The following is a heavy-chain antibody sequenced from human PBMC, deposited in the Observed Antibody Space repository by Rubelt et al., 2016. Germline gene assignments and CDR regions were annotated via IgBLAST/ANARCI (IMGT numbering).Heavy chain of an antibody. D-gene: IGHD1/OR15-1a*01. CDR2: VYDSGGS. CDR1: GGSIESTAYS. CDR3: TTISLTGTSARRYFGP. J-gene: IGHJ5*02. V-gene: IGHV4-39*01. Sequence: QLQLQESGPGLVRPSETLSLTCTVSGGSIESTAYSWGWIRQPPGKGLEWIGGVYDSGGSFYNPSLKSRVIISVDTSTNQFSLRMRARTSADTAVYFCTTISLTGTSARRYFGPWGQGTLVTVSS.